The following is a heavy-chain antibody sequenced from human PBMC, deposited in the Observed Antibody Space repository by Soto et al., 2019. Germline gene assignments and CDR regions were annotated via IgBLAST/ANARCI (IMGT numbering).Heavy chain of an antibody. CDR2: ISGSGGST. D-gene: IGHD3-16*02. CDR3: ARVIEAYSNYGMDV. J-gene: IGHJ6*02. CDR1: GFTFSSYA. V-gene: IGHV3-23*01. Sequence: GGSLRLSCAASGFTFSSYAMSWVRQAPGKGLEWVSAISGSGGSTYYADSVKGRFTISRDNSKNTLYLQMNSLRAEDTAVYYCARVIEAYSNYGMDVWGQGTTVTVSS.